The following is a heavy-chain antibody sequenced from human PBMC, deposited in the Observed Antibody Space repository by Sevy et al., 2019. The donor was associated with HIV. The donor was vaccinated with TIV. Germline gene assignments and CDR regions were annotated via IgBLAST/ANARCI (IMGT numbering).Heavy chain of an antibody. CDR3: ARVKGGGSCWAFDP. Sequence: SETLSLTYTVSGGSISSGGYYWSWIRQHPGKGLEWIGYIYYSGSTYYNPSLKSRVSISVDTSKNQFSLKLSSVTAADTAVYYCARVKGGGSCWAFDPWGQGTLVTVSS. J-gene: IGHJ5*02. CDR2: IYYSGST. V-gene: IGHV4-31*03. D-gene: IGHD2-15*01. CDR1: GGSISSGGYY.